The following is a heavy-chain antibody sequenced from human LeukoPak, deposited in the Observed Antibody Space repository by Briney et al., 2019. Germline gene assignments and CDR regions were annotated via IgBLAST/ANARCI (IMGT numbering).Heavy chain of an antibody. CDR1: DDFLSDYY. V-gene: IGHV4-59*01. CDR3: MRGGSGSDSDY. CDR2: FHNSGTP. D-gene: IGHD5-12*01. J-gene: IGHJ4*02. Sequence: SETLSLTCTVSDDFLSDYYRGWIRQPPGKGLEWIGYFHNSGTPTYNPSLKSRVTISPDTSKNQFSLKLNPLTTAVTAVYYCMRGGSGSDSDYWGQGTLVTVSS.